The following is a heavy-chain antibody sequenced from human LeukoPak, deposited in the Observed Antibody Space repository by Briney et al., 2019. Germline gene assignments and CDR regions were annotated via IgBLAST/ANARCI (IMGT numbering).Heavy chain of an antibody. CDR1: GYTFTGHY. CDR3: ATQRGSYRWGTDFDY. Sequence: EASVKVSSQASGYTFTGHYMHWVRQAPGQGLEWMGWINPNSGDTRYAQKFQGRVTMTRDTSISTAYMELSRLRSDDTAVYYCATQRGSYRWGTDFDYWGQGTLVTVSS. V-gene: IGHV1-2*02. CDR2: INPNSGDT. J-gene: IGHJ4*02. D-gene: IGHD3-16*01.